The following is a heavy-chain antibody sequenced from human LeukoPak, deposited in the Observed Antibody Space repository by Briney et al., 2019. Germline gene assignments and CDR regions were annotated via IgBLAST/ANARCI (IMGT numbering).Heavy chain of an antibody. CDR1: GDSISGYY. J-gene: IGHJ4*02. D-gene: IGHD4-17*01. CDR3: ARGITVTITSDHLDF. V-gene: IGHV4-59*01. CDR2: VFYTGTT. Sequence: SETLSLTCTVPGDSISGYYWNWVRQPPGKGLEWIGHVFYTGTTKYHPSLKSRIAISVDTSSNQFSLKLRSVTTADTAVYYCARGITVTITSDHLDFWGQGILVTVPS.